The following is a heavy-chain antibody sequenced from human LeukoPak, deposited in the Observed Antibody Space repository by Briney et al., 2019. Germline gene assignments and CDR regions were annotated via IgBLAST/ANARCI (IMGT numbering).Heavy chain of an antibody. CDR2: IYTSGTT. Sequence: SETLSLTCTVSGGSISSYYWSWVRQPAGKGLEWIGRIYTSGTTNYNPSLKSRVTISVDTSKNQFSLKLSSVTAADTAVYYCARGVYIAAAQYGYWGQGTLVTVSS. CDR1: GGSISSYY. D-gene: IGHD6-13*01. CDR3: ARGVYIAAAQYGY. J-gene: IGHJ4*02. V-gene: IGHV4-4*07.